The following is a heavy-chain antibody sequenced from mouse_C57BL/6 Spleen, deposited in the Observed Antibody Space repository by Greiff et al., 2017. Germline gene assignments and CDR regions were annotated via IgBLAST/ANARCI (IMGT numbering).Heavy chain of an antibody. CDR3: ARYDYDY. J-gene: IGHJ2*01. Sequence: VKLQESGPELVKPGASVKISCKASGYAFSSSWMNWVKQRPGKGLEWIGRIYPGDGDTNYNGKFKGKATLTADNSSSTAYLQLSSLTSSVSAVYFCARYDYDYWGQGTTLTVSS. D-gene: IGHD2-4*01. CDR1: GYAFSSSW. CDR2: IYPGDGDT. V-gene: IGHV1-82*01.